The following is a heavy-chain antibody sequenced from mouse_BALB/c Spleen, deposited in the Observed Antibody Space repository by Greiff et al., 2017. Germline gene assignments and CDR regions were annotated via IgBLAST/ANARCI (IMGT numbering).Heavy chain of an antibody. J-gene: IGHJ4*01. CDR1: GYAFSSSW. CDR2: IYPGDGDT. CDR3: ARDFPYGNYLYYYAMDY. Sequence: QVQLKQSGPELVKPGASVKISCKASGYAFSSSWMNWVKQRPGQGLEWIGRIYPGDGDTNYNGKFKGKATLTADKSSSTAYMQLSSLTSVDSAVYFCARDFPYGNYLYYYAMDYWGQGTSVTVSS. D-gene: IGHD2-1*01. V-gene: IGHV1-82*01.